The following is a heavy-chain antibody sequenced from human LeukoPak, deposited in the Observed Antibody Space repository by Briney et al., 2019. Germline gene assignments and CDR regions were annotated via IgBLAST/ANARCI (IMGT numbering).Heavy chain of an antibody. CDR1: GFTFSTYA. D-gene: IGHD2-2*01. V-gene: IGHV3-23*01. CDR2: ISGSGGRT. Sequence: GGSLRLSCAASGFTFSTYAMSWVRQAPGEGLEWVSVISGSGGRTHYADSVKGRITISRDNSKNTLYLQMNSLRAEDTAVYFCAKYVVGGSTYYFDYWGQGTLVTVSS. CDR3: AKYVVGGSTYYFDY. J-gene: IGHJ4*02.